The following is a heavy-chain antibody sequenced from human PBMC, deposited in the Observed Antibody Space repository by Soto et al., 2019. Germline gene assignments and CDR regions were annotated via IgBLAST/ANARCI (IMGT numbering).Heavy chain of an antibody. CDR2: IDPSDSYT. Sequence: GESLKICYKGAGYSFTSYWISWVRPMPGKALEWMGRIDPSDSYTNYSPSFQGHVTISADKSISTAYLQWSSLKASDTAMYYCARLSYCSSTSCYAWGIAAADPYYYYGMDVWGQGSTVTVSS. D-gene: IGHD2-2*01. CDR1: GYSFTSYW. V-gene: IGHV5-10-1*01. CDR3: ARLSYCSSTSCYAWGIAAADPYYYYGMDV. J-gene: IGHJ6*02.